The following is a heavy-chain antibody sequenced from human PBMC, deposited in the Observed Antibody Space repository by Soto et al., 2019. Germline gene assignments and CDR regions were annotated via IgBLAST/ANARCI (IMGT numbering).Heavy chain of an antibody. CDR3: AHHSSGQLPPPYYYYYGMDV. J-gene: IGHJ6*02. Sequence: QITLKESGPPLVKPTQTLTLTYTFSGFSLSTSGVGVGWIRQPPGKALEWLALIYWDDDKRYSPSLKSRLTLTKDTSKNQVVLTMTSMDPVDTATYYCAHHSSGQLPPPYYYYYGMDVWGQGTTVTVSS. CDR2: IYWDDDK. D-gene: IGHD6-25*01. V-gene: IGHV2-5*02. CDR1: GFSLSTSGVG.